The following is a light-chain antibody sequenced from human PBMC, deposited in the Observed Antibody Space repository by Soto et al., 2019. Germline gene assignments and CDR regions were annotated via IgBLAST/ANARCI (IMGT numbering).Light chain of an antibody. CDR2: GAS. V-gene: IGKV3-20*01. Sequence: EIVLTQSPGTLSLSPGERATLSCRASQSVSSSYLAWYQQKPGQAPRLLIYGASSRATGIPDRFSGSGSGPDFTLTTSRLEPEDFAVDYWQQYGSSPPTFGQGTKVEIK. CDR3: QQYGSSPPT. CDR1: QSVSSSY. J-gene: IGKJ1*01.